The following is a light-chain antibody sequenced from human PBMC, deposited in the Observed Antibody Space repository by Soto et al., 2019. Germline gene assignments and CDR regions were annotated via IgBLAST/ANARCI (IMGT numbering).Light chain of an antibody. J-gene: IGKJ2*01. V-gene: IGKV1-39*01. Sequence: DIQMTQSPSSLSASVGDRVTNTCRASQSISSYLNWYQQKPGKAPKLLIYAASSLQSGVPSRFSGSGSGTDFTLTISSLQPEDFATYYCQQSYSTLMYTFGQGTKVDIK. CDR1: QSISSY. CDR3: QQSYSTLMYT. CDR2: AAS.